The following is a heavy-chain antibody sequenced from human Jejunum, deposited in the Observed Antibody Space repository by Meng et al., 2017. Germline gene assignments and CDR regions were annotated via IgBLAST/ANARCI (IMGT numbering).Heavy chain of an antibody. Sequence: QALLLDLGGSVFQAVRSLRLSCASVGITFRTFGMHLVRQAPGKGLEWVAIIWYDGSNEYYADSVRCRFTISRDNSKNILYLQMNNLRVDDTAMYYYATDLWGYWGQGTLVTVSS. CDR1: GITFRTFG. CDR3: ATDLWGY. D-gene: IGHD2/OR15-2a*01. J-gene: IGHJ4*02. V-gene: IGHV3-33*01. CDR2: IWYDGSNE.